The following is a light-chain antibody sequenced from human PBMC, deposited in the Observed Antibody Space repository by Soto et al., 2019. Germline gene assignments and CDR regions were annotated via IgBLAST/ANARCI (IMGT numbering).Light chain of an antibody. V-gene: IGKV1-5*03. CDR2: KAS. CDR3: QEYNGYSSYT. Sequence: DIQMTQSPSTLSASVGDRVTITCRASQSISSWLAWYQQKPGKAPRLLIYKASTLETGVPSRFSDSGSGTEFTLTISSLQPDDFATYYCQEYNGYSSYTFGQGTRLEI. CDR1: QSISSW. J-gene: IGKJ2*01.